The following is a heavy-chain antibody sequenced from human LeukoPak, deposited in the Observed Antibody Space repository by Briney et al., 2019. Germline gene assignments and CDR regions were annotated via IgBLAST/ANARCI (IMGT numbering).Heavy chain of an antibody. V-gene: IGHV1-18*01. Sequence: ASVKVSCKASGYTFTSYSINWVRQAPGQGLEWMAWISAYNGNTNYAQKFQGRVTLSRDTSTGTAYMELRSLRSDDTAVYFCARGMSGYTEDPFDIWGQGTVVTVS. CDR3: ARGMSGYTEDPFDI. J-gene: IGHJ3*02. CDR1: GYTFTSYS. CDR2: ISAYNGNT. D-gene: IGHD2-2*02.